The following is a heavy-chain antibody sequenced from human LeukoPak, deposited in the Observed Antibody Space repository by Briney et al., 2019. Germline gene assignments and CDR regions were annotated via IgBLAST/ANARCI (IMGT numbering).Heavy chain of an antibody. CDR2: INHSGST. Sequence: PSETLSLTCAVYGGSFSGYYWSWIRQPPGKGLEWIGEINHSGSTNYNPSLKSRVTISVDTSKNQFSLKLSSVTAADTAVYYCARRRRDDFWSGYYKARVPNEYIWFDPWGQGTLVTVSS. D-gene: IGHD3-3*01. J-gene: IGHJ5*02. V-gene: IGHV4-34*01. CDR3: ARRRRDDFWSGYYKARVPNEYIWFDP. CDR1: GGSFSGYY.